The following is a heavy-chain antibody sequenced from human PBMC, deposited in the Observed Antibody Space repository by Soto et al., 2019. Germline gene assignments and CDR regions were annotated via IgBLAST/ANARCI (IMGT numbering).Heavy chain of an antibody. Sequence: GFGVKKSGASVKVSCKASGYTFTNHGISWVRQAPGHGLEWMGWVSGYNGKTKYAQELQGRVTMTTETSTSTAYMELRSLRSDDTAVYYCARDLYPLAYYFDYWGQGTLVTVSS. D-gene: IGHD2-8*01. CDR3: ARDLYPLAYYFDY. CDR1: GYTFTNHG. J-gene: IGHJ4*02. V-gene: IGHV1-18*04. CDR2: VSGYNGKT.